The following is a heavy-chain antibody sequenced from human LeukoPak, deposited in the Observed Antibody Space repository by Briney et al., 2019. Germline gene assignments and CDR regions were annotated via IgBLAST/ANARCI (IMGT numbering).Heavy chain of an antibody. V-gene: IGHV4-30-4*01. CDR3: ARFDIVEEGGPDY. D-gene: IGHD2-15*01. J-gene: IGHJ4*02. CDR1: GGAISRGDYY. Sequence: SQTLSLTRNVSGGAISRGDYYWGWIRQPPGKGLEWIGYIYHSGSTYYNPSLKSRITISVDTSKNQFSLKVTSVTAADTATYYCARFDIVEEGGPDYWGQGTLVTVSS. CDR2: IYHSGST.